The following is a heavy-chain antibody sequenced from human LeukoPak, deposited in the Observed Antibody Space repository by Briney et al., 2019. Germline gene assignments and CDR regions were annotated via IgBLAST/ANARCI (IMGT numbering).Heavy chain of an antibody. J-gene: IGHJ5*01. V-gene: IGHV3-74*01. D-gene: IGHD1-26*01. CDR2: VNSDGSST. Sequence: GGSLRLSCAASGFTFSSYWVHWVRQAPGKGLVWVSRVNSDGSSTDYADSVKGRFTISRNSAKNTLFLQMNSLRADDAAVYYCARVIVGALSWFDSWGQGTLVTVSS. CDR3: ARVIVGALSWFDS. CDR1: GFTFSSYW.